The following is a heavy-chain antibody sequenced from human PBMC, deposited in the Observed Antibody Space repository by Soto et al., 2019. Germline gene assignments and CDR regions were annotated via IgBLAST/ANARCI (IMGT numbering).Heavy chain of an antibody. V-gene: IGHV1-58*01. CDR2: IVVGSGNT. Sequence: SVKVYCKASGFTFTSSAVQWVRQARGQRLEWIGWIVVGSGNTNYAQKFQERVTITRDMSTSTDYMELSSLRSEDTAVYYCAAEGGREYYYDSSGIINYYYYYGMDVWGQGNTVTVSS. CDR3: AAEGGREYYYDSSGIINYYYYYGMDV. J-gene: IGHJ6*02. D-gene: IGHD3-22*01. CDR1: GFTFTSSA.